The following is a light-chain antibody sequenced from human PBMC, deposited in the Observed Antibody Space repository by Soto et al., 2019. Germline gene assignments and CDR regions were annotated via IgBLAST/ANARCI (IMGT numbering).Light chain of an antibody. CDR1: SGSVSTSYY. V-gene: IGLV8-61*01. J-gene: IGLJ3*02. Sequence: QTVVTQEPSCSVSPGGTVTLTCVLSSGSVSTSYYPRWYQQTPGQAPRTLIYSTNTRSSGVPERFSGSILGNKAALTITGAQEDDESDYYCVLYMGSGNWVFGGGTKVTVL. CDR3: VLYMGSGNWV. CDR2: STN.